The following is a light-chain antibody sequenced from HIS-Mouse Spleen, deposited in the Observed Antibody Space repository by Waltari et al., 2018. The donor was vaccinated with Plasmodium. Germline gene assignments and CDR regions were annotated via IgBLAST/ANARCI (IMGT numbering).Light chain of an antibody. J-gene: IGLJ2*01. CDR2: EVS. CDR3: SSYAGSNNLEV. V-gene: IGLV2-8*01. CDR1: SSDVVGYNY. Sequence: QSALTQPPSASGSPGQSVTISCTGTSSDVVGYNYVSWYQQHPVKAPKLMIYEVSKRPSGVPDRFSGSKSGNTASLTVSGLQAEDEADYYCSSYAGSNNLEVFGGGTKLTVL.